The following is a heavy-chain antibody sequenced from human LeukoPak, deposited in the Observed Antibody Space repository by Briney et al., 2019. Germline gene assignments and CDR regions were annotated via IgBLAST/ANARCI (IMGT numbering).Heavy chain of an antibody. J-gene: IGHJ6*02. CDR2: IIPIFGTA. V-gene: IGHV1-69*13. CDR3: ARVGSYCGGDCYSGYYYYGMDV. CDR1: GGTFSSYA. D-gene: IGHD2-21*02. Sequence: LVKVSCKASGGTFSSYAISWVRQAPGQGLEWMGGIIPIFGTANYAQKFQGRVTITADESTSTAYMELSSLRSEDTAVYYCARVGSYCGGDCYSGYYYYGMDVWGQGTTVTVSS.